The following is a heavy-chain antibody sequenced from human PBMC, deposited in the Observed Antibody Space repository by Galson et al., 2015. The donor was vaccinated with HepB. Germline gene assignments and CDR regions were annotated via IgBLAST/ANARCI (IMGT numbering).Heavy chain of an antibody. CDR2: ISAYNGNT. Sequence: SVKVSCKASGYTFTSYGISWVRQAPGQGLEWMGWISAYNGNTNYAQKLQGRVTMTTDTSTSTAYMELRSLRSDDTAVYYCARVQPDLGETGIAVAPGYYYMDVWGKGTTVTVSS. CDR3: ARVQPDLGETGIAVAPGYYYMDV. D-gene: IGHD6-19*01. J-gene: IGHJ6*03. CDR1: GYTFTSYG. V-gene: IGHV1-18*01.